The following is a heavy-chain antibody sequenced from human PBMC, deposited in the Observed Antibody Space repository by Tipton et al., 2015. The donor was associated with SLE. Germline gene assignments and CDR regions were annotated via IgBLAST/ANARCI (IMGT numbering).Heavy chain of an antibody. J-gene: IGHJ4*02. Sequence: TLSLTCAVSGGSISSGGYSWSWIRQPPGEGLGWVEFIYHSRSTYYNPSLTSRGTISVHTSTNQFSLKLTSATAADTAVYYCARHERFDVYEDVDYWGQGTLVTVSS. CDR1: GGSISSGGYS. D-gene: IGHD2-8*01. V-gene: IGHV4-30-2*01. CDR3: ARHERFDVYEDVDY. CDR2: IYHSRST.